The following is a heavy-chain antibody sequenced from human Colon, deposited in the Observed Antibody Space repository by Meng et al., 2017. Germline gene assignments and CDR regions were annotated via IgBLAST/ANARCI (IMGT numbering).Heavy chain of an antibody. CDR1: GYTFTGYY. CDR2: INPNSGGT. D-gene: IGHD1-26*01. V-gene: IGHV1-2*06. J-gene: IGHJ4*02. Sequence: ASVKVSCKASGYTFTGYYMHGVRQAPGQGLEWMGRINPNSGGTNYAQKFQGRVTMTRDTSISTAYMELSSLRSDDTAVYCCATYSGSSHDYWGQGTLVTVSS. CDR3: ATYSGSSHDY.